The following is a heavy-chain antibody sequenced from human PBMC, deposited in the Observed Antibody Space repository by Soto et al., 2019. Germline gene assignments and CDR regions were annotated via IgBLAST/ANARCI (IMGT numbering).Heavy chain of an antibody. CDR3: GRVGVDWSGYDYPFDY. Sequence: QVQLQESGPGLVKPSETLSLTCTVSGGSISSYYWSWIRQPPGKGLEWIGYIYYSGSTNYNPSLKSRVTISVDTSKNQFSLKLSSGTAADTAVYYWGRVGVDWSGYDYPFDYWGQGTLVTVSS. J-gene: IGHJ4*02. CDR1: GGSISSYY. D-gene: IGHD5-12*01. CDR2: IYYSGST. V-gene: IGHV4-59*01.